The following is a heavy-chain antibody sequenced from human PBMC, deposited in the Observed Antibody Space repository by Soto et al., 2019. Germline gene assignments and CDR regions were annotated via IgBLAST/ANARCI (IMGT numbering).Heavy chain of an antibody. Sequence: GGSLRLSCAASGFTFSSYSMNWVRQAPGKGLEWVSSISSSSSYIYYADSVKGRFTISRDNAKNSLYLQMNSLRAEDTAVYYCASEGCRCGSCYWDYYGMDVWGQGTTVTVS. CDR2: ISSSSSYI. D-gene: IGHD2-15*01. V-gene: IGHV3-21*01. CDR1: GFTFSSYS. CDR3: ASEGCRCGSCYWDYYGMDV. J-gene: IGHJ6*02.